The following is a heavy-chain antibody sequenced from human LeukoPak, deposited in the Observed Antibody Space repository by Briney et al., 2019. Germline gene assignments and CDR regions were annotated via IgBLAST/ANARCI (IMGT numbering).Heavy chain of an antibody. CDR1: GGSITSSAYY. V-gene: IGHV4-39*01. CDR3: APLERANGILDP. J-gene: IGHJ5*02. D-gene: IGHD5-18*01. CDR2: MYYTGST. Sequence: SETLSLTCTVSGGSITSSAYYWAWIRQPPGKGLEWIGTMYYTGSTYYNPFLKSRVSISVDTSKNQFSLKLTSVTAADTAVYYCAPLERANGILDPWGQGTLVTVSS.